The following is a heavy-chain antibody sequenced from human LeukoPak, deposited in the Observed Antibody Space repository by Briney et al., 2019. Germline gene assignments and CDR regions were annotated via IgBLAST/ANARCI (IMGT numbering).Heavy chain of an antibody. CDR3: ARAPSEIGGYYPEYFRH. V-gene: IGHV3-74*01. D-gene: IGHD3-22*01. CDR1: GFTFSSYW. Sequence: GGSRRLSCAASGFTFSSYWMHWVRQAPGKGLVWVSRIKSDGSTNYADSVKGLFTISRDNAKNTVSLQLNSLRAEDTGVYYCARAPSEIGGYYPEYFRHWGQGTLVTVSS. J-gene: IGHJ1*01. CDR2: IKSDGST.